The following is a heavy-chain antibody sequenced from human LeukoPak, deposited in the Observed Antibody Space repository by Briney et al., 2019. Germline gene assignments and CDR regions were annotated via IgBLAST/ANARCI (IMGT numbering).Heavy chain of an antibody. CDR3: ARGTISYYDSSGYPLYYFDY. V-gene: IGHV3-30*02. Sequence: GGSLRLSCAASGFTFSSYGMHWVRQAPGKGLEWVAFIRYDGSNKYYAGSVKGRFTISRENAKNSLYLQMNSLRAGDTAVYYCARGTISYYDSSGYPLYYFDYWGQGTLVTVSS. J-gene: IGHJ4*02. CDR1: GFTFSSYG. D-gene: IGHD3-22*01. CDR2: IRYDGSNK.